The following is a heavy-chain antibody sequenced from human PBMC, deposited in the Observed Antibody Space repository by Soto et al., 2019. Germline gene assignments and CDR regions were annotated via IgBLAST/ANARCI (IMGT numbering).Heavy chain of an antibody. V-gene: IGHV3-21*01. J-gene: IGHJ4*02. CDR3: AREDGIVGATSAFDY. D-gene: IGHD1-26*01. CDR1: GFTFSTYN. CDR2: INGRGNYI. Sequence: PVGSLRLSCAASGFTFSTYNMNWVRQAPGKGLEWVSSINGRGNYIYYADSVKGRFTISRDNAEKSLYLQMNSLTAEDTAVYYCAREDGIVGATSAFDYWGQGTLVTVSS.